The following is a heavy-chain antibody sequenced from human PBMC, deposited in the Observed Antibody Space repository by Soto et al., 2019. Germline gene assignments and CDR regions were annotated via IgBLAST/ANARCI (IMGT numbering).Heavy chain of an antibody. CDR2: ISYDGSNK. CDR1: GFTFSSYA. Sequence: GGSLRLSCAASGFTFSSYAMHWVRQAPGKGLEWVAVISYDGSNKYYADSVKGRFTISRDNSKNTLYLQMNSLRAEDTAVYYCARSPVHSSGWYYYYYGMDVWGQGTTVTVSS. CDR3: ARSPVHSSGWYYYYYGMDV. J-gene: IGHJ6*02. V-gene: IGHV3-30-3*01. D-gene: IGHD6-19*01.